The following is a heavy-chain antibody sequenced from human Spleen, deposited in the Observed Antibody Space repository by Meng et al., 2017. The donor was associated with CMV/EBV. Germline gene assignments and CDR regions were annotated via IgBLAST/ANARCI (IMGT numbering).Heavy chain of an antibody. D-gene: IGHD1-14*01. CDR3: AKFEGPAATTGTTDF. J-gene: IGHJ4*02. V-gene: IGHV3-23*01. CDR1: GFTFDNYA. CDR2: ISGSGGNT. Sequence: SGFTFDNYAMGWVRQAPGKGLEWVSSISGSGGNTYYVDSVKGRFTISRDNSKNTLYLQMSSLRVEDTAVFYCAKFEGPAATTGTTDFWGQGTLVTVSS.